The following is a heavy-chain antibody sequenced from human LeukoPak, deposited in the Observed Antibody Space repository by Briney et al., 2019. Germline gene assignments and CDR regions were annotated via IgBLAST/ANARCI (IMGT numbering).Heavy chain of an antibody. V-gene: IGHV4-34*01. D-gene: IGHD6-13*01. Sequence: SETLSLTCAVYGGSFSGYYWSWIRQPSGKGLEWIGEINHSGNTNNNPSLKSRVTISVDTSKNQFSLKLSPVTAADTAVYYCARVSLGIAAAAFFDYWGQGTLVTVSS. CDR1: GGSFSGYY. J-gene: IGHJ4*02. CDR3: ARVSLGIAAAAFFDY. CDR2: INHSGNT.